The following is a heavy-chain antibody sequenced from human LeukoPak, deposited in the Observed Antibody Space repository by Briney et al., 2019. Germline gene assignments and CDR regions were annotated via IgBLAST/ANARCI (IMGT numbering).Heavy chain of an antibody. D-gene: IGHD3-16*02. CDR3: ARADYVWGSYRWNYYYYMDV. Sequence: GGSLRLSCAASGFTFSSYWMHWVRQAPGKGLVWVSRINSDGSSTSYADSVKGRFTISRDNAKNTLYLQMNSLRADDTAVYYCARADYVWGSYRWNYYYYMDVWGKGTTVTISS. CDR2: INSDGSST. V-gene: IGHV3-74*01. CDR1: GFTFSSYW. J-gene: IGHJ6*03.